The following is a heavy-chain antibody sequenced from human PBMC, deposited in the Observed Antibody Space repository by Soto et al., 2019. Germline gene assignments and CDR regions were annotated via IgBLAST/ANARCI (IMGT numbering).Heavy chain of an antibody. J-gene: IGHJ5*02. CDR1: GASIAGGSYY. D-gene: IGHD5-12*01. Sequence: TLSLTCSVSGASIAGGSYYWSWVRQPPGKGLEWIGYIPSRGRPFYNPSLTSRGTISADSSKNQLSLQLTSVTAADTAVYYCVRDQYSGYDFALWGQGNLVT. CDR2: IPSRGRP. V-gene: IGHV4-30-4*01. CDR3: VRDQYSGYDFAL.